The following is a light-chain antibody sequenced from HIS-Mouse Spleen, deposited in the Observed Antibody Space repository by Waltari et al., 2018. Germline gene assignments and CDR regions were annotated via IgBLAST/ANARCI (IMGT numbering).Light chain of an antibody. J-gene: IGLJ2*01. Sequence: QSALTQPASVSGSPGQSLTISCTGTSRDVGGYNYVSWYQQHPGNAPKLMIYEVSNRPSGVSNRFSGSKSGNTASLTISGLQAEDEADYYCSSYTSSSTLEVFGGGTKLTVL. V-gene: IGLV2-14*01. CDR3: SSYTSSSTLEV. CDR2: EVS. CDR1: SRDVGGYNY.